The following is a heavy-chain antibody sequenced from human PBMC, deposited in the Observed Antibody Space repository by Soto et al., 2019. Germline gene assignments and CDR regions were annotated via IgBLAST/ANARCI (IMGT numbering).Heavy chain of an antibody. D-gene: IGHD1-26*01. CDR2: ISGSGGST. J-gene: IGHJ1*01. CDR1: GFTFSSYA. V-gene: IGHV3-23*01. CDR3: AKGSPSARHAEYFQH. Sequence: GGSLRLSCAASGFTFSSYAMSWVRQAPGKGLEWVSAISGSGGSTYYADSVKGRFTISRDNSKNTLYLQMSSLRAEDTAVYYCAKGSPSARHAEYFQHWGQGTLVTVSS.